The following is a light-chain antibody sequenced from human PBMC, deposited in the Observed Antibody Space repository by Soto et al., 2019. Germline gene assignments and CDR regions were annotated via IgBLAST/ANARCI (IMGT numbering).Light chain of an antibody. Sequence: EIVLTQSPGTLSLSPGERATLSCRASQSVGSNFLAWYQQKPDQAPKLLISGASSRATGIPDRFSGSGSGTDFTLTISRLEPEDFALYSCQQYGSSPGTFGQGTKLEIK. CDR3: QQYGSSPGT. CDR1: QSVGSNF. V-gene: IGKV3-20*01. J-gene: IGKJ2*02. CDR2: GAS.